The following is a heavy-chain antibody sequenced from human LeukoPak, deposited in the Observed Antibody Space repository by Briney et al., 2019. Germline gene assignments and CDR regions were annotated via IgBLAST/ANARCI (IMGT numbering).Heavy chain of an antibody. CDR2: IYSGGST. D-gene: IGHD3-22*01. Sequence: GGSLRLSCAASGFTVSSNYMSWVRQAPGKGLEWVSIIYSGGSTYYADSVKGRFTFSRDNSKNTLYLQMNSLRAEDTAVYYCARDISSGYYDAFDIWGQGTMVTVSS. CDR1: GFTVSSNY. V-gene: IGHV3-66*01. J-gene: IGHJ3*02. CDR3: ARDISSGYYDAFDI.